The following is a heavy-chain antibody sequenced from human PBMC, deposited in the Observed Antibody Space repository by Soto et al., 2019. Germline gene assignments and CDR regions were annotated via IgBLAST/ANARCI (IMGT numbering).Heavy chain of an antibody. CDR2: ISYDGSNK. V-gene: IGHV3-30*18. J-gene: IGHJ4*02. CDR1: GFTFSSYG. CDR3: AKAEYDFWSGYLLVGIDY. D-gene: IGHD3-3*01. Sequence: QVQLVESGGGVVQPGRSLRLSCAASGFTFSSYGMHWVRQAPGKGLEWVAVISYDGSNKYYADSVKGRFTISRDNSKNTLYLQMNSLRAEDTAVYYCAKAEYDFWSGYLLVGIDYWGQVTLVTVSS.